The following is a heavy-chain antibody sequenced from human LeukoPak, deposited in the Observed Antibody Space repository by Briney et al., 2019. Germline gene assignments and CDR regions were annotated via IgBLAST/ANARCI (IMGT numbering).Heavy chain of an antibody. Sequence: SETLSLTCTVSGASISSGSYYWSWIRQPAGKGLEWIGRIYTSGSTNYNPSLKSRVTISVDTSKNQFSLKLSSVTAADTAVYYCARDPLTAMVGGGDYWGQGTLVTVSS. D-gene: IGHD5-18*01. CDR3: ARDPLTAMVGGGDY. CDR1: GASISSGSYY. CDR2: IYTSGST. V-gene: IGHV4-61*02. J-gene: IGHJ4*02.